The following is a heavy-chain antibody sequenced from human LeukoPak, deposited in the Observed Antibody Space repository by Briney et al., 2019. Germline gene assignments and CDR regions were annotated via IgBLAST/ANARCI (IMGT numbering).Heavy chain of an antibody. CDR2: INHSGST. V-gene: IGHV4-34*01. CDR1: GGSFSGYY. J-gene: IGHJ4*02. CDR3: ARATYYYGSGSPNPNDY. Sequence: SETLSLTCAVYGGSFSGYYWSWIRQPPGKGLEWIGEINHSGSTNYNPSLKSRVTISVDTSKNQFSLKLSSVTAADTAVYYCARATYYYGSGSPNPNDYWGQGTLVTVSS. D-gene: IGHD3-10*01.